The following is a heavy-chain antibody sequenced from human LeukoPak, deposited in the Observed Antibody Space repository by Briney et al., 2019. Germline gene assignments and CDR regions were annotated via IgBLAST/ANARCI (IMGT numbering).Heavy chain of an antibody. V-gene: IGHV3-30*04. CDR1: GFKYN. D-gene: IGHD2-21*01. J-gene: IGHJ4*02. CDR2: ISFDGSTA. CDR3: ASQTSIAAYFDS. Sequence: GGSLRLSCAASGFKYNMHWVRPAPGKGLEWVAFISFDGSTAYYADSVQGRFTFSRDTSNNTLHLQMNSLRTEDTAVYYCASQTSIAAYFDSWGQGTLVTVSS.